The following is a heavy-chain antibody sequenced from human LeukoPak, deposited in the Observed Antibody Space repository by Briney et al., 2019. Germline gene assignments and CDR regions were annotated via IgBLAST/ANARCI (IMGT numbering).Heavy chain of an antibody. CDR3: ARVRDPYYSYYGLDV. J-gene: IGHJ6*02. Sequence: SETLSLTCTVSGGSFSSYYWSWIRQPPGKGLEWIGYIHYTGGTNYNPSLKSRVTISVDTSKNQVSLKLRSVTAADTAVYYCARVRDPYYSYYGLDVWGQGTTVTVSS. CDR1: GGSFSSYY. V-gene: IGHV4-59*01. CDR2: IHYTGGT.